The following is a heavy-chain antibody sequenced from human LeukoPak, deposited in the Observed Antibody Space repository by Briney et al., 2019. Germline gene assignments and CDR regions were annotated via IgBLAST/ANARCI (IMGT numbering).Heavy chain of an antibody. J-gene: IGHJ4*02. CDR3: TRGSSGRRDN. D-gene: IGHD6-19*01. CDR2: MNPNSGST. Sequence: ASVKVSCKASGYTFTSCDINWVRQATGQGLEWMEWMNPNSGSTGYGQSFQGRITMTRDISIGTAYMELSNLTSEDTAIYYCTRGSSGRRDNWGQGTLVTVSA. V-gene: IGHV1-8*01. CDR1: GYTFTSCD.